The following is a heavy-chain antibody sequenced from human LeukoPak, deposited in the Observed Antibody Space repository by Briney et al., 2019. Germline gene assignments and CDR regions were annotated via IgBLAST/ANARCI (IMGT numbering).Heavy chain of an antibody. CDR2: ISGSGGST. CDR3: AKGPRVVTAIYYFDY. CDR1: GFTFSSYA. J-gene: IGHJ4*02. Sequence: PGGSLRLSCAASGFTFSSYAMSWVRQAPGKGLEWVSAISGSGGSTYYADSAKGRFTISRDNSKNTLYLQMNSLRAEDTAVYYCAKGPRVVTAIYYFDYWGQGTLVTVSS. V-gene: IGHV3-23*01. D-gene: IGHD2-21*02.